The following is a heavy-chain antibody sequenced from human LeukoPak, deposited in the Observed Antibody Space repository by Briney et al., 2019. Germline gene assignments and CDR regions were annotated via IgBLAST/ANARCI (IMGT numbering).Heavy chain of an antibody. D-gene: IGHD1-1*01. Sequence: SETLSLTSTVSDDSISSSSYYWGWIRQPPGKGLEWIGSIYYSGSTSYNPSLKSRVTISVDTSKNQFSLKLSSVTAADTAVYYCARGYDLKRFDPWGQGTLVTVSS. V-gene: IGHV4-39*07. CDR1: DDSISSSSYY. CDR3: ARGYDLKRFDP. J-gene: IGHJ5*02. CDR2: IYYSGST.